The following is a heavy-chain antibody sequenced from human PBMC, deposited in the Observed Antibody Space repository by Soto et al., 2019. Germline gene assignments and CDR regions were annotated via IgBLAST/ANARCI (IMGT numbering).Heavy chain of an antibody. CDR3: AHRRALAIGIVVVPAAKTDWSDH. V-gene: IGHV2-5*01. Sequence: VKPTATHPLTSPFSGFSLVSPRVSRGWIRQPPGKALEWLALIYWNDDKRYSPSLKSRLTITKDTSKNQVVLTMTNMDPVDTATYYCAHRRALAIGIVVVPAAKTDWSDHLGHGTLVTVSS. J-gene: IGHJ5*02. D-gene: IGHD2-2*01. CDR1: GFSLVSPRVS. CDR2: IYWNDDK.